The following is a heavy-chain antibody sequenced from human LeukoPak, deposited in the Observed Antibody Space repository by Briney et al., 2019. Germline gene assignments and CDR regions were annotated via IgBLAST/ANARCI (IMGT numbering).Heavy chain of an antibody. D-gene: IGHD6-19*01. Sequence: GGSLRLSCEVSGFTLSSYSMSWVRQAPGKGLEWVSSISSSGRDIIYGDSVRGRFTIARDDAKNSLYLQMNSLRAEDTAVYYCARGPGIAVAPLQHWGQGTLVTVS. CDR2: ISSSGRDI. J-gene: IGHJ1*01. CDR3: ARGPGIAVAPLQH. CDR1: GFTLSSYS. V-gene: IGHV3-21*01.